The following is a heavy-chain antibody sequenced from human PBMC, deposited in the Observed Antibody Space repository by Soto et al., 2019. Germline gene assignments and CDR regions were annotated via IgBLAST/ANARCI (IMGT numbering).Heavy chain of an antibody. D-gene: IGHD2-2*01. CDR2: IHHSGST. CDR3: ARVRQGCSSTSCYFDP. Sequence: SETLSLTCAVSGGSISSSNWWNWVRQPPGKGLEWIGEIHHSGSTNYNPSLKSRVTISVDKSKNQFSLKLNSVAAADTAVYYCARVRQGCSSTSCYFDPWGQGTLVTVSS. J-gene: IGHJ5*02. CDR1: GGSISSSNW. V-gene: IGHV4-4*02.